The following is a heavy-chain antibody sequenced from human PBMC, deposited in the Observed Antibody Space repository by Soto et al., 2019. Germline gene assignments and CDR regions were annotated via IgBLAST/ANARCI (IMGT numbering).Heavy chain of an antibody. CDR1: GFAFNNDW. J-gene: IGHJ4*02. CDR2: IKEDGTNT. D-gene: IGHD3-10*01. V-gene: IGHV3-7*01. CDR3: ARGGGIVDN. Sequence: EVQVVESGGDLVQPGGSLRLSCAASGFAFNNDWMTWVRQASGKGLEWVASIKEDGTNTYYADSVRGRFTLSRDNTKNLLYLQMNSLRAEDTAVYYCARGGGIVDNWGQGTRVTVSS.